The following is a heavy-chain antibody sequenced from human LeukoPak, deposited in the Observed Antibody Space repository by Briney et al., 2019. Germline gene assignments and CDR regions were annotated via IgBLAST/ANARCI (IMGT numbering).Heavy chain of an antibody. V-gene: IGHV4-39*07. Sequence: SETLSLTCTVSGGSISSSSYYWGWIRQPPGKGLEWIGSIYYSGSTYYNPSLKSRVTISVDTSKNQFSLKLSSVTAADTAVYYCARDRKRIAAPDYWGQGTLVTVSS. CDR1: GGSISSSSYY. CDR3: ARDRKRIAAPDY. J-gene: IGHJ4*02. CDR2: IYYSGST. D-gene: IGHD6-13*01.